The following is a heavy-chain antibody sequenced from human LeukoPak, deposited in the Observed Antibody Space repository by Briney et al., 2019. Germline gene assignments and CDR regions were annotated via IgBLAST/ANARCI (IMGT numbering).Heavy chain of an antibody. J-gene: IGHJ3*02. D-gene: IGHD3-22*01. CDR2: LNTDGSTT. V-gene: IGHV3-74*01. CDR1: GFTFSSYL. Sequence: GGSLRLSCAASGFTFSSYLMHWVRQAPRKGLVWVSRLNTDGSTTIYPDSVKDRFRISRDNAKNKLYLQMNSLRAEDTAVYFCARDPFRASYYYDNRLGAFDIWGQGTMVSVSS. CDR3: ARDPFRASYYYDNRLGAFDI.